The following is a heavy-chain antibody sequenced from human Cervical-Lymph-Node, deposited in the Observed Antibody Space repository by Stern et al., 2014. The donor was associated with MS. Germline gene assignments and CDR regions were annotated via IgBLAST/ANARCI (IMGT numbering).Heavy chain of an antibody. CDR3: ASAYSSSHYYFDY. CDR1: GFSFSRYA. CDR2: IWYDGSTP. D-gene: IGHD6-13*01. V-gene: IGHV3-33*01. Sequence: VQLVESGGGVVQPGRSLRLSCAASGFSFSRYAMHWVRQAPGKGLEWVALIWYDGSTPYYADSVTGRFTISRDNFKNTLCLQMNSLRAEDTAVYYCASAYSSSHYYFDYWGQGTLVTVSS. J-gene: IGHJ4*02.